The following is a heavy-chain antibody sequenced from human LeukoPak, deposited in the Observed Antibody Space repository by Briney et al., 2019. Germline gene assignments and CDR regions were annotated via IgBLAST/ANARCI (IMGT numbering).Heavy chain of an antibody. J-gene: IGHJ3*02. V-gene: IGHV3-21*01. CDR2: ISSSSSYI. D-gene: IGHD1-26*01. CDR1: GFTFSSYS. Sequence: PGGSLRLSCAASGFTFSSYSMNWVRQAPGKGLEWVSSISSSSSYIYCADSVKGRFTISRDNAKNSLYLQMNSLRAEDTAVYYCARGHGSSDAFDIWGQGTMVTVSS. CDR3: ARGHGSSDAFDI.